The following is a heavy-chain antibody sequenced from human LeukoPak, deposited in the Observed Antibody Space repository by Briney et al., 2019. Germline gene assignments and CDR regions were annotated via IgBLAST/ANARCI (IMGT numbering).Heavy chain of an antibody. CDR1: GYTFTSYG. CDR2: ISAYNGNT. Sequence: GASVKVSCKASGYTFTSYGISWVRQAPGQGLEWMGWISAYNGNTNYAQKLQGRVTMTTDTSTSTAYMELRSLRSDDTAVYYCARDGPYYDFRSGYINYWGQGTLVTVSS. D-gene: IGHD3-3*01. V-gene: IGHV1-18*01. CDR3: ARDGPYYDFRSGYINY. J-gene: IGHJ4*02.